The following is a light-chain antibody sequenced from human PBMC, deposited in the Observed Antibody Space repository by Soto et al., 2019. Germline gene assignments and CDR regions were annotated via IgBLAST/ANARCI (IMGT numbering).Light chain of an antibody. CDR3: CSYAGSTTRVV. Sequence: QSVLTQPASVSGSPGQSIAISCTGTSSDVVTYKYVSWYQQHPGKAPKLMIYEVSIRPSGVSDRFSGSKSGNTASLTISGLRPEDEAYYYCCSYAGSTTRVVFGGGTKVPS. V-gene: IGLV2-14*01. CDR1: SSDVVTYKY. CDR2: EVS. J-gene: IGLJ2*01.